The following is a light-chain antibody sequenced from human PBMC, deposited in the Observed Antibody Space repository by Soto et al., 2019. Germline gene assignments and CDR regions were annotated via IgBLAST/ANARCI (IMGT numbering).Light chain of an antibody. J-gene: IGLJ1*01. CDR3: SSYTSSYYV. CDR1: SSDVGGYNS. Sequence: QSALTQPASVSGSPGQSITISCTGTSSDVGGYNSVSWYQQHPGKAPKLMIYDVSNRPSGVSNRFSGSKSGNTASLTISGLQAEDEAVYYCSSYTSSYYVFGTGTKLTVL. CDR2: DVS. V-gene: IGLV2-14*01.